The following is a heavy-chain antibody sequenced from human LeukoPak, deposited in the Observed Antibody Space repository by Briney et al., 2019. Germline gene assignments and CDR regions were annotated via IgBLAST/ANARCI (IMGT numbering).Heavy chain of an antibody. CDR1: GGTFSSYA. Sequence: GASVKVSCKASGGTFSSYAISWVRQAPGQGLEWMGRIIPILGIANYAQKFQGRVTITADKSTSTAYMELSSLRSEDTAVYYCARSTIYGDYWDYWGQGTLVTVSS. J-gene: IGHJ4*02. D-gene: IGHD4-17*01. CDR2: IIPILGIA. CDR3: ARSTIYGDYWDY. V-gene: IGHV1-69*04.